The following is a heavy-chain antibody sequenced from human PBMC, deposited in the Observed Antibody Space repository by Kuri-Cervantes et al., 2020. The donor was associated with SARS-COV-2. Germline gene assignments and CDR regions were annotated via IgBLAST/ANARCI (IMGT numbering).Heavy chain of an antibody. D-gene: IGHD6-13*01. CDR1: GYTFTGYY. Sequence: ASVKVSCKASGYTFTGYYMHWVRQAPGQGLEWMGWINPNSGGTNYAQKLQGRVTMTRNTSIRTAYMELSSLRSEDTAVYYCARGIAAAGTGYYYYMDVWGKGTTVTVSS. V-gene: IGHV1-2*02. J-gene: IGHJ6*03. CDR3: ARGIAAAGTGYYYYMDV. CDR2: INPNSGGT.